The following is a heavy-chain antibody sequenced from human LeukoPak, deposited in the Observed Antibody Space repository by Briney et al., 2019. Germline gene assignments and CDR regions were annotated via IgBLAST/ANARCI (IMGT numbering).Heavy chain of an antibody. V-gene: IGHV3-30-3*01. J-gene: IGHJ6*03. CDR1: GFTFSSYA. D-gene: IGHD6-13*01. CDR2: ISYDGSNK. CDR3: AKAGDSNYYYYMDV. Sequence: GGSLRLSCAASGFTFSSYAIHWVRQAPGKGLEWVAVISYDGSNKDYADSVKGRFTISRDNSKNTLYLQMNSLRAEDTAVFYCAKAGDSNYYYYMDVWGKGTTVTVFS.